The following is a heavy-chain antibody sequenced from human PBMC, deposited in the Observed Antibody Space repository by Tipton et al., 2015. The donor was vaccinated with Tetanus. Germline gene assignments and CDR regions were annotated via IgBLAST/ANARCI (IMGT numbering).Heavy chain of an antibody. CDR3: AQTADNWFDP. Sequence: TLSLTCAVSGGSFSSFYWSWIRQPPGKGLEWIGEINHRGGTSYTPSLKSRVTISVDTSKNQFSLNMTSVTAADTAVYYCAQTADNWFDPWGQGTLVTVSS. V-gene: IGHV4-34*01. J-gene: IGHJ5*02. D-gene: IGHD1-1*01. CDR2: INHRGGT. CDR1: GGSFSSFY.